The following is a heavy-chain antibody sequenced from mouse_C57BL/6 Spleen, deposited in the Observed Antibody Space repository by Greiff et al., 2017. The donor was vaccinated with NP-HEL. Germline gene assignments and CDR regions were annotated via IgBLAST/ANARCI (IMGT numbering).Heavy chain of an antibody. D-gene: IGHD2-5*01. J-gene: IGHJ4*01. CDR3: ARGIYSNSYYAMDY. V-gene: IGHV1-52*01. CDR1: GYTFTSYW. CDR2: IDPSDSET. Sequence: VQLQQPGAELVRPGSSVKLSCKASGYTFTSYWMHWVKQRPIQGLEWIGNIDPSDSETHYNQKFKDKATLTVDKSSSTAYMQLSSLTSEDSAVYYCARGIYSNSYYAMDYWGQGTSVTVSS.